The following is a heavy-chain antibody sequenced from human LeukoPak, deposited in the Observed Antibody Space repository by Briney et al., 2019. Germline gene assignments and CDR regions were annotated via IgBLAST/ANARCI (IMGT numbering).Heavy chain of an antibody. CDR2: INGNGGST. D-gene: IGHD3-10*02. CDR1: GFTFDDYG. Sequence: RPGGSLRLSCAASGFTFDDYGMSWVRQAPGKGLEWVSGINGNGGSTGYADSVKGRFTISRDNAKNSLYLQMNSLRAEDTAVYYCAELGITMIGGVWGKGTTVTISS. J-gene: IGHJ6*04. V-gene: IGHV3-20*04. CDR3: AELGITMIGGV.